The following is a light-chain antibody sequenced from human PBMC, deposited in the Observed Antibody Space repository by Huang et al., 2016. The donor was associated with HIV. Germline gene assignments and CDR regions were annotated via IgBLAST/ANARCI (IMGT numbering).Light chain of an antibody. V-gene: IGKV1-8*01. CDR1: QSISTY. Sequence: AIRMTHSPSSVSASIGDKVTITCRASQSISTYLAWYQQKPGKAPKLLIYGAVTLHSGVPPRFIASGSGTNFTLTISCLQSEDFATYYCQQYYNFPRTFGQGTKVEIK. CDR2: GAV. CDR3: QQYYNFPRT. J-gene: IGKJ1*01.